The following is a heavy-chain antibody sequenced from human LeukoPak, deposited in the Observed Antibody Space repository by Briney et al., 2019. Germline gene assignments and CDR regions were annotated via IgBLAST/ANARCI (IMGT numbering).Heavy chain of an antibody. CDR1: GGSIIRCDYY. V-gene: IGHV4-30-4*01. D-gene: IGHD5-18*01. Sequence: SETLSLTSTVSGGSIIRCDYYWSWIRQPPGKGLEWIGYIYYSGSTYYNPPLKSRVTISVDTSKNQFSLKRSSVTAADTAVYYCARVVGYSYVGSDYWGEGPLVTVSS. J-gene: IGHJ4*02. CDR2: IYYSGST. CDR3: ARVVGYSYVGSDY.